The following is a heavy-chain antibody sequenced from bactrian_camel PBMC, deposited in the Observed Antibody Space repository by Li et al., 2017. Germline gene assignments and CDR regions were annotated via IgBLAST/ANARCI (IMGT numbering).Heavy chain of an antibody. V-gene: IGHV3S53*01. J-gene: IGHJ4*01. CDR1: GYTYSTPC. CDR2: IDGEDST. D-gene: IGHD2*01. Sequence: HVQLVESGGGSVQAGGSLRLSCVASGYTYSTPCMGWFRQPAGKEREAVAVIDGEDSTGYADFAMGRFTISQDAATDTVYLQMSSLRPEDTAMYYCAALPRNSRYACNSYTIKFGVHKEGTQVTVS.